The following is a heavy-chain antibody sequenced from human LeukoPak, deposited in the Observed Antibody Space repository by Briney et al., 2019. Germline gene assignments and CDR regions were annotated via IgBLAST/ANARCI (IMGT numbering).Heavy chain of an antibody. CDR2: ISSSSSYI. D-gene: IGHD5-12*01. CDR1: GFTFSSYS. J-gene: IGHJ3*02. Sequence: PGGSLRLFCAASGFTFSSYSVNWVRQAPGKGLEWVSSISSSSSYIYYADSVKGRFTISRDNAKNSLYLQMNSLRAEDTAVYYCARDIGLRPFYDAFDIWGQGTMVTVSS. CDR3: ARDIGLRPFYDAFDI. V-gene: IGHV3-21*01.